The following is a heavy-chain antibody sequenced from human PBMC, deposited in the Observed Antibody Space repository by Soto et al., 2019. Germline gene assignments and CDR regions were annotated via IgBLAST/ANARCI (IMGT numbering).Heavy chain of an antibody. CDR3: ARDLGGYVHLWDKSNY. D-gene: IGHD5-12*01. CDR2: ISFDGREK. V-gene: IGHV3-30*04. J-gene: IGHJ4*02. Sequence: QVQLVDSGGGGSHPVPPWRLSCAAPGFRSIGFASNGVPQVPGRGRGGWAVISFDGREKFYVDSVKGRFSISRDDFHSTVFLQMDSLRPEDTGVYYCARDLGGYVHLWDKSNYWGQGTLVNVSS. CDR1: GFRSIGFA.